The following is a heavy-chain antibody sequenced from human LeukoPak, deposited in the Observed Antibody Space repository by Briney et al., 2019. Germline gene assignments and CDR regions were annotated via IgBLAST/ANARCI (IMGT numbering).Heavy chain of an antibody. CDR3: ARGAVTPPLRYNYYGMDV. V-gene: IGHV1-18*01. CDR2: ISAYNGNT. J-gene: IGHJ6*02. CDR1: GYTFTSYG. Sequence: ASVKVSCKASGYTFTSYGISWVRQAPGQGLEWMGWISAYNGNTNYAQKLQGRVTMTTDTSTSTAYMELRSLRSDDTAVYYCARGAVTPPLRYNYYGMDVWGQGTTVTVSS. D-gene: IGHD4-23*01.